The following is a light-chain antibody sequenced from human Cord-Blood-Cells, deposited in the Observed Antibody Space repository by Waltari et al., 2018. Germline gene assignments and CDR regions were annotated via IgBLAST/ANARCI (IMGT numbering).Light chain of an antibody. J-gene: IGKJ4*01. CDR2: DAS. CDR1: QSISSW. V-gene: IGKV1-5*01. Sequence: DIQMTQSPSTLSASVGDRVTITCRASQSISSWLAWYQQKPGNAPQLLIYDASSLESGVPTMISGSGSGTEFTLTSSRLQHDDFATYYCQQYNSYSSTFGGGTKVEIK. CDR3: QQYNSYSST.